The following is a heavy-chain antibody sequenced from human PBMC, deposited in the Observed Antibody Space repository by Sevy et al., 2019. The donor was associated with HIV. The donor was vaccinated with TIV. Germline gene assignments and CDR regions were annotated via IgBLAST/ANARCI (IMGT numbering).Heavy chain of an antibody. Sequence: GGSLRLYCAASGFTFSSYAMSWVRQAPGKGLEWVSAISGSGGSTYYADSVKGRFTISRDNSKNTLYLQMNSLRAEDIAVYYCAKVETIFGVAEFDYFGHGTLLTVSS. CDR3: AKVETIFGVAEFDY. V-gene: IGHV3-23*01. CDR1: GFTFSSYA. D-gene: IGHD3-3*01. CDR2: ISGSGGST. J-gene: IGHJ4*01.